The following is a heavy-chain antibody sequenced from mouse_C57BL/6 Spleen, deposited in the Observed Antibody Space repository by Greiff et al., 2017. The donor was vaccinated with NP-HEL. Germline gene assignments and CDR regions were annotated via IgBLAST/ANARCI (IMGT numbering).Heavy chain of an antibody. CDR3: ASITTVVGGYFDV. D-gene: IGHD1-1*01. CDR1: GYTFTDYN. CDR2: INPNNGGT. Sequence: EVQLQQSGPELVKPGASVKMSCKASGYTFTDYNMHWVKQSHGKSLEWIGYINPNNGGTSYNQKFKGKATLTVNKSSTTAYMELRSLTSEDSAVYYCASITTVVGGYFDVWGTGTTVTVSS. V-gene: IGHV1-22*01. J-gene: IGHJ1*03.